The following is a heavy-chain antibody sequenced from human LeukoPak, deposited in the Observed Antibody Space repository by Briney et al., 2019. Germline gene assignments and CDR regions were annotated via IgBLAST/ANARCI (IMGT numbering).Heavy chain of an antibody. CDR1: GYTFTNYY. CDR2: INPSGGST. Sequence: ASVKVSCKASGYTFTNYYMHWVRQAPGQGLEWMGIINPSGGSTSYAQKFQGRVTMTRDTSTSTVYMELSSLRSEDTAVYYCACIVGATTFDYWGQGTLVTVSS. CDR3: ACIVGATTFDY. V-gene: IGHV1-46*01. J-gene: IGHJ4*02. D-gene: IGHD1-26*01.